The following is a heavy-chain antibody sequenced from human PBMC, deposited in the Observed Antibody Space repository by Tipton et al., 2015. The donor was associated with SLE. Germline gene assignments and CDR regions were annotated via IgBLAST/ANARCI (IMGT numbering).Heavy chain of an antibody. CDR1: GGSISSHY. CDR2: IYYSGST. V-gene: IGHV4-59*11. J-gene: IGHJ4*02. D-gene: IGHD3-10*01. Sequence: TLSLTCTVSGGSISSHYWSWIRQPPGEGLEWIGYIYYSGSTNYNPSLKSRVTISVDTSKNQFSLKLSSVTAADTAVYYCARWFHGSGSYYIGYWGQGTLVTVSS. CDR3: ARWFHGSGSYYIGY.